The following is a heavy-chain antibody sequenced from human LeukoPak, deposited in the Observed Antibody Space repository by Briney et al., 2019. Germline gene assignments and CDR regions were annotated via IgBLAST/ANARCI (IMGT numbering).Heavy chain of an antibody. CDR2: IKQDGSEK. CDR3: ARDRQIAY. V-gene: IGHV3-7*01. J-gene: IGHJ4*02. CDR1: GFTFSNYW. Sequence: PGGSLRLSCAASGFTFSNYWLTWVRQAPGQGLEWVANIKQDGSEKHHVDSGKGRFTISRDNAKNSLYLQMSSLRAEDTAVYHCARDRQIAYWGQGTLVTVSS.